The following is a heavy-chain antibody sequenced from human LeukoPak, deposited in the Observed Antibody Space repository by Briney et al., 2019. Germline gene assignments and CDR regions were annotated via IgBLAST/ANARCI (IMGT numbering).Heavy chain of an antibody. D-gene: IGHD3-10*01. CDR1: GYTFTGYY. J-gene: IGHJ6*03. CDR3: AREFSEVRYMDV. V-gene: IGHV1-2*02. CDR2: INPNSGGT. Sequence: RWASVKVSCKASGYTFTGYYMHWVRQAPGQGLEWMGWINPNSGGTNYAQKFQGRVTMTRDTSISTAYMELSRLRSDDTAVYYCAREFSEVRYMDVWGKGTTVTISS.